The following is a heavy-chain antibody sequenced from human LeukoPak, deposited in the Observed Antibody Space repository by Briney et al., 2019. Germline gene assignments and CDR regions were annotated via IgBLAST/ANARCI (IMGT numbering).Heavy chain of an antibody. Sequence: PGGSLRLSCAASGFAFNSYAMQWVRQAPGKGLEWVALIPYDGSSKYYADSVKGRFTISRDNSKNTLYLQMNSLRAEDTAVYYCAKKGGSGTYYPFDSWGQGTLVTVSS. J-gene: IGHJ4*02. V-gene: IGHV3-30-3*01. D-gene: IGHD3-10*01. CDR1: GFAFNSYA. CDR2: IPYDGSSK. CDR3: AKKGGSGTYYPFDS.